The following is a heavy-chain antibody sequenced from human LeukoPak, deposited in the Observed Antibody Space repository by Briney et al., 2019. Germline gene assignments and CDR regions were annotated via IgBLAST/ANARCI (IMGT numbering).Heavy chain of an antibody. V-gene: IGHV3-23*01. D-gene: IGHD4-17*01. CDR1: GITFSSYA. J-gene: IGHJ4*02. Sequence: GGSLRLSCAASGITFSSYAMSWVRQAPGKGLEWVSAISGSGSHTYYADSVKGRFTISRDNSKNTLWLQMNSLRAEDTAVYYCARDMFTVTTGIDYWGQGTLVTDSS. CDR3: ARDMFTVTTGIDY. CDR2: ISGSGSHT.